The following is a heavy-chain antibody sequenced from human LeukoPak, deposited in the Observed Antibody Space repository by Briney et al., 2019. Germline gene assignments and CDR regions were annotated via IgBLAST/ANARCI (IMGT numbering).Heavy chain of an antibody. CDR3: AKDDGSAVAGVDY. CDR1: GFTFADYA. J-gene: IGHJ4*02. Sequence: GRSLRLSCAASGFTFADYAMHWVRQAPGKGLESVSGISWNSGSIGYADSVKGRFTISRDNAKNSLYLQMNSLRAEDTALYYCAKDDGSAVAGVDYWGQGTLVTVSS. CDR2: ISWNSGSI. D-gene: IGHD6-19*01. V-gene: IGHV3-9*01.